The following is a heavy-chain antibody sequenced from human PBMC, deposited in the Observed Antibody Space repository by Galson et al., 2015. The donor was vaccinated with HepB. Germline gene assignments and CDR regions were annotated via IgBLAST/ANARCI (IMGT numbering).Heavy chain of an antibody. V-gene: IGHV3-23*01. CDR3: AKRLYSYDSIGQEIDS. CDR1: GFTFSSYA. D-gene: IGHD3-22*01. Sequence: SLRLSCAASGFTFSSYAMSWVRQAPGKGLEWVSAISGSGGSTSYADSVKGRFTISRDNSKNTLYLQMNSLRAEDTALYYCAKRLYSYDSIGQEIDSWGQGTLVTVSS. J-gene: IGHJ4*02. CDR2: ISGSGGST.